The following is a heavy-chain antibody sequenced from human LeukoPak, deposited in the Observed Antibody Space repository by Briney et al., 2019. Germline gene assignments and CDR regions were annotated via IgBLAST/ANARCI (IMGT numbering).Heavy chain of an antibody. CDR1: GYTFTGYY. D-gene: IGHD3-3*01. Sequence: ASVKVSCKASGYTFTGYYMHWVRQAPGQGLEWMGWINPNSGGTNYAQKFQGRVTMTRDTSISTAYMGLSRLRSDDTAVYYCARTRFLEWSDFDYWGQGTLVTVSS. V-gene: IGHV1-2*02. CDR3: ARTRFLEWSDFDY. CDR2: INPNSGGT. J-gene: IGHJ4*02.